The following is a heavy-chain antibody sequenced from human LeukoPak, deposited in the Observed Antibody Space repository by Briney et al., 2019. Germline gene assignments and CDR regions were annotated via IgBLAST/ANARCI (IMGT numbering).Heavy chain of an antibody. CDR1: GYTFTSYA. J-gene: IGHJ4*02. CDR3: ARSERWLQLEVGRFDY. V-gene: IGHV7-4-1*02. D-gene: IGHD5-24*01. CDR2: INTNTGNP. Sequence: ASVKVSCKASGYTFTSYAMNWVRQPPGQGLEWMGWINTNTGNPTYAQGFTGRFVFSLDTSVSTAYLQISSLKAEDTAVYYCARSERWLQLEVGRFDYWGQGTLVTVSS.